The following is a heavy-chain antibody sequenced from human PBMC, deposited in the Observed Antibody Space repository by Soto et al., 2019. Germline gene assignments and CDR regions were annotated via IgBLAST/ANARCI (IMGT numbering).Heavy chain of an antibody. Sequence: EMQLVESGGGLVQPGRSLRLSCAASEFTFDDYAMHWVRQVPGKGLEWVSGISWNSEVKLYADTTKGRFTTSRDNADNSVYLQIDSLGVEDTAFYYCVKDRRFLEAWGAFDVWGQGTLVTVSS. J-gene: IGHJ3*01. CDR2: ISWNSEVK. CDR3: VKDRRFLEAWGAFDV. CDR1: EFTFDDYA. V-gene: IGHV3-9*01. D-gene: IGHD3-3*01.